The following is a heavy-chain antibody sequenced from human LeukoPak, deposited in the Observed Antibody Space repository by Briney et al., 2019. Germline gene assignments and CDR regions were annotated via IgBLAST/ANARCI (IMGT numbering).Heavy chain of an antibody. Sequence: PGGSLRLSCAASGFTFSSYGMNWVRQAPGKGLEWVSFISSTGNTIYYADSVKGRFTISRDNAKNSLYLQMNSLRAEDTAVYYCATNGPFTFGGVIVKDYFDYWGQGTLVTVSS. J-gene: IGHJ4*02. CDR1: GFTFSSYG. D-gene: IGHD3-16*02. V-gene: IGHV3-48*04. CDR3: ATNGPFTFGGVIVKDYFDY. CDR2: ISSTGNTI.